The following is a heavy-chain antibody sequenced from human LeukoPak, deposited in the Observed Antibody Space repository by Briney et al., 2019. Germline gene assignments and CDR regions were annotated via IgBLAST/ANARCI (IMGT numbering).Heavy chain of an antibody. J-gene: IGHJ4*02. CDR2: IYRRGST. CDR3: ARWNWGRYYFDY. Sequence: PSETLSLTCAVSGYSISSGYYWGWPRQPPGKGLEGLGSIYRRGSTYYNPSLKSRVTISVDTSKNQFSLKLSSVTAADTAVYYCARWNWGRYYFDYWGQGTLVTVSS. CDR1: GYSISSGYY. V-gene: IGHV4-38-2*01. D-gene: IGHD7-27*01.